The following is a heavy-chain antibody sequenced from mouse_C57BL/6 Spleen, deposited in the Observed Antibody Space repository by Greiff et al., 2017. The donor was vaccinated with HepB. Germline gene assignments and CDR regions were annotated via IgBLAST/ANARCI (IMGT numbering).Heavy chain of an antibody. Sequence: EVQLQQSGPELVKPGASVKISCKASGYTFTDYYMNWVKQSHGKSLEWIGDINPNNGGTSYNQKFKGKATLTVDKSSSTAYMELRSLTSEDSAVYYCASGDSNYEGFFAYWGQGTLVTVSA. CDR3: ASGDSNYEGFFAY. D-gene: IGHD2-5*01. CDR2: INPNNGGT. J-gene: IGHJ3*01. CDR1: GYTFTDYY. V-gene: IGHV1-26*01.